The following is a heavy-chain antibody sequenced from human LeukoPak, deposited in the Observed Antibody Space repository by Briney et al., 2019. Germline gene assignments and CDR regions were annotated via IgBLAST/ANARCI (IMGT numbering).Heavy chain of an antibody. CDR1: GYTFTSYD. CDR3: ARDYYDSSGHPYNWFDP. J-gene: IGHJ5*02. D-gene: IGHD3-22*01. Sequence: GASVKVSCKASGYTFTSYDINWVRQATGQGLEWMGWMNPNSGNTGYAQKLQGRVTMTTDTSTSTAYMELRSLRSDDTAVYYCARDYYDSSGHPYNWFDPWGQGTLVTVSS. V-gene: IGHV1-8*01. CDR2: MNPNSGNT.